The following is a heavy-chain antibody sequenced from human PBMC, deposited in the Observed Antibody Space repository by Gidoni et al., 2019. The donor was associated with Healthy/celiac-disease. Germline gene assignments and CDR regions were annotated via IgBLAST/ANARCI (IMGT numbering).Heavy chain of an antibody. CDR1: GGSISSYY. J-gene: IGHJ5*02. Sequence: QVQLQESGPGLVKPSETLSLTCTVSGGSISSYYWSWIRQPPGKGLEWIGYSYYSGSTNYNPSLKSRVTISVDTSKHQFSLKLSSVTAADTAVYYCARGSYGRGWFDPWGQGTLVTVSS. D-gene: IGHD4-17*01. V-gene: IGHV4-59*01. CDR2: SYYSGST. CDR3: ARGSYGRGWFDP.